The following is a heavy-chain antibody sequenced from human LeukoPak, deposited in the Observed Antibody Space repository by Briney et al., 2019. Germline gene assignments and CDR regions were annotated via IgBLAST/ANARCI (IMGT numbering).Heavy chain of an antibody. D-gene: IGHD3-3*01. Sequence: GGSLRLSCAASGFTFSSYSMNWVRQAPGKGLEWVSAISGSGGSTYYADSVKGRFTISRDNSKNTLYLQMNSLRAEDTAVYYCANAITIFGVVIIEGFDYWGQGTLVTVSS. CDR1: GFTFSSYS. CDR2: ISGSGGST. V-gene: IGHV3-23*01. CDR3: ANAITIFGVVIIEGFDY. J-gene: IGHJ4*02.